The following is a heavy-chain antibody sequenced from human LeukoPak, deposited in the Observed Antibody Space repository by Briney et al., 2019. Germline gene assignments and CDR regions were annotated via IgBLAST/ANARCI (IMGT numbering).Heavy chain of an antibody. CDR3: ARLGTAAGDYYYYYMDV. CDR1: GYSFTSYW. CDR2: IYPGDSDT. D-gene: IGHD6-13*01. V-gene: IGHV5-51*01. J-gene: IGHJ6*03. Sequence: GESLKISCKGSGYSFTSYWIGWVRQMPGKGLEWMGIIYPGDSDTRYSPSFQGQVTISADKSISTAYLQWSSLKVSDTAMYYCARLGTAAGDYYYYYMDVWGKGTTVTVSS.